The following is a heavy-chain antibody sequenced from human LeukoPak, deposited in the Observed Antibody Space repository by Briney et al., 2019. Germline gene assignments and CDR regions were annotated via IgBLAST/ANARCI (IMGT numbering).Heavy chain of an antibody. J-gene: IGHJ4*02. CDR1: GGAINSGDYY. D-gene: IGHD1-1*01. V-gene: IGHV4-30-4*01. CDR2: IYYTGST. Sequence: SQTLSLTCTVSGGAINSGDYYWSWIRQPPGKGLEWIGYIYYTGSTYYNPSLKSRVTISADTSKNQFSLKLSSVTAADTTVYYCGTGTTDSWGQGTLVTVSS. CDR3: GTGTTDS.